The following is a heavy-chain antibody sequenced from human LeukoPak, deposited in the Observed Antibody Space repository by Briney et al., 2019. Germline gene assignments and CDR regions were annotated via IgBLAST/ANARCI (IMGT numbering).Heavy chain of an antibody. CDR3: ARGSRDGYNLVDY. J-gene: IGHJ4*02. D-gene: IGHD5-12*01. Sequence: PGGSLRLSCAASGFTFSSYSMNWVRQAPGKGLEWVSSISSSSSYIYYADSVKGRFTISRDNAKNSLYLQMNSLRAEDTAVYYCARGSRDGYNLVDYWGQGTPVTVSS. CDR1: GFTFSSYS. CDR2: ISSSSSYI. V-gene: IGHV3-21*01.